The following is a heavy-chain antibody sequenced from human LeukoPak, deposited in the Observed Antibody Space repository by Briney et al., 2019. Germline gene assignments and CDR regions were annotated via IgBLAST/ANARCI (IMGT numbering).Heavy chain of an antibody. CDR3: ARQKRSEYSNQRYGLNWFDP. V-gene: IGHV4-34*01. Sequence: SEALSLTCAVYGGSFSGYYWSWIRLPPGKGLEWIGEINHSGSTNYNPSLKSRVTISVDTSKNQFSLKLSSVTAADTTVYYCARQKRSEYSNQRYGLNWFDPWGQGTLVTVSS. J-gene: IGHJ5*02. CDR2: INHSGST. D-gene: IGHD4-11*01. CDR1: GGSFSGYY.